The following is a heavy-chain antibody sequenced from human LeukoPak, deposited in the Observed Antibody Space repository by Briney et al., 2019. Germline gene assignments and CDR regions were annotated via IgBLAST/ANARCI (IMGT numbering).Heavy chain of an antibody. J-gene: IGHJ5*02. CDR2: IRYDGSHQ. Sequence: SGGSLRLSCAAPGFTFSSFAMHWVRQPSGKGLEWVAFIRYDGSHQYYADSVKGRVTISRDNSKNTLYLQMNSLRPEDTAVYYCAKDSVGGQNWFDPWGQGTLVTVSS. CDR1: GFTFSSFA. CDR3: AKDSVGGQNWFDP. V-gene: IGHV3-30*02. D-gene: IGHD2-15*01.